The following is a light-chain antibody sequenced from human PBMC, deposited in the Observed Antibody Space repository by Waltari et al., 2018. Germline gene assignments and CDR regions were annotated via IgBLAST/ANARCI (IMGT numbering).Light chain of an antibody. CDR2: KAS. CDR1: QSISDW. V-gene: IGKV1-5*03. CDR3: QQYSSELYT. J-gene: IGKJ2*01. Sequence: DIQMTQSPSTLSASVGDRVPITCRASQSISDWLAWYQQKPGKAPKLLIQKASTLKSGVPSRFSGSGSGTEFTLTVTSLQPDDVATYFCQQYSSELYTFGQGTKLEI.